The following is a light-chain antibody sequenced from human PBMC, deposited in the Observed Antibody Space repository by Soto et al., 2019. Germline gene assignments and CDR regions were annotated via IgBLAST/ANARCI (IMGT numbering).Light chain of an antibody. CDR2: GAS. V-gene: IGKV3-20*01. CDR1: QSVSSSY. CDR3: QQYGSSPRT. Sequence: ENVLTPSPGTLSLSPGERATLSCRASQSVSSSYLAWYQQKPGQAPRLLIYGASSRATGIPDRFSGSGSGTDLTLTISRLEPEDFAVYYCQQYGSSPRTFGQGTKVEIK. J-gene: IGKJ1*01.